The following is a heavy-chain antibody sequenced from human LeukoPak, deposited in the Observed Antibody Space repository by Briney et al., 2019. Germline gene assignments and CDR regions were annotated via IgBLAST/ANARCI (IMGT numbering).Heavy chain of an antibody. V-gene: IGHV3-21*01. J-gene: IGHJ4*02. CDR1: GFTFSSYS. CDR3: ARDAVNDYGDYAEDY. CDR2: ISSSSSYI. Sequence: PGGSLRLSCAASGFTFSSYSMNWVRQAPGKGLEWVSSISSSSSYIYYADSVKGRFTISRDNAKNSLYLQMNSLRAEDTAVYYCARDAVNDYGDYAEDYWGQGTLVTVSS. D-gene: IGHD4-17*01.